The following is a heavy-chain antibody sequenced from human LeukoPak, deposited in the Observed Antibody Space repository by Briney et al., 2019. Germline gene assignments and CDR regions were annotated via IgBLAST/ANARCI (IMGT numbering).Heavy chain of an antibody. CDR2: IKKDGSEK. J-gene: IGHJ4*02. Sequence: PGGSLRLSCVASGFSLSSFWMNWVRQAPGKGLEWVASIKKDGSEKHYMDSVKARFTISRDNAKNSLYLEMNSLRAEDTAVYYCARDRGLRYFDSFDYWGQGALVTVSS. CDR3: ARDRGLRYFDSFDY. V-gene: IGHV3-7*03. CDR1: GFSLSSFW. D-gene: IGHD3-9*01.